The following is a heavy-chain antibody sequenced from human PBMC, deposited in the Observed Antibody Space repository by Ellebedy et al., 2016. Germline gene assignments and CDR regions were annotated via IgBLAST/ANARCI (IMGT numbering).Heavy chain of an antibody. Sequence: ASVKVSCKASGYTFTGYYMHWVRQAPGQGLEWMGWINPNSGGTNYAQKFQGWVTMTRDTSISTAYMELSRLRSDDTAVYYCARAPSLYGSGSLVFDPWGQGTLVTVSS. V-gene: IGHV1-2*04. J-gene: IGHJ5*02. CDR3: ARAPSLYGSGSLVFDP. CDR2: INPNSGGT. D-gene: IGHD3-10*01. CDR1: GYTFTGYY.